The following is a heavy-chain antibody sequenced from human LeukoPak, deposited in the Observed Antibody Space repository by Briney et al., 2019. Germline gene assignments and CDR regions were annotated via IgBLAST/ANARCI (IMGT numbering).Heavy chain of an antibody. J-gene: IGHJ4*02. CDR2: INHSGST. V-gene: IGHV4-34*01. Sequence: PSETLSLTCAVYGGSFSGYYWSWIRQPPGKGLEWIGEINHSGSTNYNPSLKSRVTISVDTSKNQFSLKLSSVTAADTAVYYCARLTKPGLLWFGDRGYFDYWGQGTLVTVSS. D-gene: IGHD3-10*01. CDR1: GGSFSGYY. CDR3: ARLTKPGLLWFGDRGYFDY.